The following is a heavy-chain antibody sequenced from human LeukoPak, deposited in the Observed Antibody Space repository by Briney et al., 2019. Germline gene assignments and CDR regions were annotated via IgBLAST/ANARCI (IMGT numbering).Heavy chain of an antibody. CDR3: ARVTTLTTNIRFFDY. CDR1: GITFGSYS. V-gene: IGHV3-21*01. Sequence: GGSLRLSCAASGITFGSYSMNWVRQAPGKGLEWVSSISSSSSYIYYSDSVKGRFTVSRDNAKNSLYLQMNSLRAEDTAVYYCARVTTLTTNIRFFDYWGQGTLVTVSS. J-gene: IGHJ4*02. D-gene: IGHD4-11*01. CDR2: ISSSSSYI.